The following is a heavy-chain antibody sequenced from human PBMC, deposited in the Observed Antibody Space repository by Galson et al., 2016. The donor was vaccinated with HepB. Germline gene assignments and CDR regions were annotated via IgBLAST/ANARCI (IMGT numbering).Heavy chain of an antibody. CDR1: GFSFRNYE. Sequence: SLRLSCAASGFSFRNYEMNWVRQAPGKGLEWVAYISGGGETTYYADSVRGRFTISRDHARDSVFLQMTSLRVEDTARYYCARDALGTWDLTTWGQGTLVSVSS. V-gene: IGHV3-48*03. CDR2: ISGGGETT. D-gene: IGHD1-26*01. J-gene: IGHJ1*01. CDR3: ARDALGTWDLTT.